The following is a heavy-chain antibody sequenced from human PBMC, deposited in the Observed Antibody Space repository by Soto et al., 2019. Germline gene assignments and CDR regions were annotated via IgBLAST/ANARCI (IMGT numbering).Heavy chain of an antibody. CDR1: GFTFSDYD. V-gene: IGHV3-11*01. Sequence: PGGSLRLSGAACGFTFSDYDISWIRQAPWKGLEWVSYISSSGITIYYADSVKGRFIISRDNAKKSLYLQMNSLRADATSVYYCARRAMLRGDFFDYYGQGTLVTVCS. J-gene: IGHJ4*02. CDR3: ARRAMLRGDFFDY. D-gene: IGHD3-16*01. CDR2: ISSSGITI.